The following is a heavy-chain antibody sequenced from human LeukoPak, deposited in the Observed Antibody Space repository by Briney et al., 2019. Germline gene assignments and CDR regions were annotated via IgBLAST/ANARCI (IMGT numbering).Heavy chain of an antibody. Sequence: GGSLRLSCAASGFTVSSNYMSWVRQAPGKGLEWVSFIYSGGSTYYADSVKGRFTISRDNSKNTLYLQMNSLRAEDTAVYYCAREIKHRAYYYGSGSYSYFDYWGQGTLVTVSS. CDR3: AREIKHRAYYYGSGSYSYFDY. J-gene: IGHJ4*02. D-gene: IGHD3-10*01. CDR1: GFTVSSNY. CDR2: IYSGGST. V-gene: IGHV3-66*01.